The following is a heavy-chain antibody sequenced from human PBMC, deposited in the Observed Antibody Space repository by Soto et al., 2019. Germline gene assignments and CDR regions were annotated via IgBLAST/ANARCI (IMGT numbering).Heavy chain of an antibody. CDR3: AMAIGADFFDY. D-gene: IGHD6-25*01. V-gene: IGHV3-23*01. Sequence: GGSLRLSCTASGFTFSNYAMSWVRQAPGMGLEWVSTISDSGVNTFFGDSMKDRFTISRDNSKSTVYLQLNTVRAEDTAIYYCAMAIGADFFDYWCPGTLVTVSS. CDR1: GFTFSNYA. CDR2: ISDSGVNT. J-gene: IGHJ4*02.